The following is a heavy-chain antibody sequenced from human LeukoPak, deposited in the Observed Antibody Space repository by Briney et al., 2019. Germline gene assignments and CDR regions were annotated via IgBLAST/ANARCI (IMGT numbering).Heavy chain of an antibody. D-gene: IGHD2-2*01. V-gene: IGHV6-1*01. CDR2: TYYRSKWYN. CDR1: GDSVSSNSAA. J-gene: IGHJ4*02. Sequence: SQTLSLTCAISGDSVSSNSAAWNWIRQSPSRGLEWLRRTYYRSKWYNDYAVSVKSRITINPDTSKNQFSLQLNSVTPEDTAVYYCARDSEDANCSSTSCYLYYFDYWGQGTLVTVSS. CDR3: ARDSEDANCSSTSCYLYYFDY.